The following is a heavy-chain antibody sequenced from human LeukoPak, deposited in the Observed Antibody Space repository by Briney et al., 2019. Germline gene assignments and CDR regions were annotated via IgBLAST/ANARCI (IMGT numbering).Heavy chain of an antibody. V-gene: IGHV3-7*03. CDR1: GFTFSSYW. CDR2: IKTDGSLI. J-gene: IGHJ4*02. CDR3: AKDPNDYGDYVRFFDY. Sequence: GGSLRLSCVASGFTFSSYWMTWVRQAPGKGLEWVANIKTDGSLIYYVDSVKGRFTISRDNSKNTLYLQMNSLRAEDTAIYYCAKDPNDYGDYVRFFDYWGQGTLVTVSS. D-gene: IGHD4-17*01.